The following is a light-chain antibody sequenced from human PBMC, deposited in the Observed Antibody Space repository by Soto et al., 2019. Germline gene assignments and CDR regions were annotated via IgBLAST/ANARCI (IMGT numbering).Light chain of an antibody. V-gene: IGKV4-1*01. Sequence: DIVLTQSPDSLAASLGERATINCKSSQNVLYSSNNRNYLVWYQQKPGQPPKLLIYWASTRESGVPDRFSGSGSGTDFTLTISSLQAEDVAVYYCQQYYSTPWTFGQGTKVEIK. J-gene: IGKJ1*01. CDR2: WAS. CDR1: QNVLYSSNNRNY. CDR3: QQYYSTPWT.